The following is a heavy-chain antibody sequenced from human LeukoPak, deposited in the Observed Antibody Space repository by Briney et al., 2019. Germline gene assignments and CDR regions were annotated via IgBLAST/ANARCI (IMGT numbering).Heavy chain of an antibody. J-gene: IGHJ1*01. Sequence: SETLSLTCTVSGGSSSSYYWSWIRQPPGKGLEWIGYIYYSGSTNYNPSLKSRVTISVDTSKNQFSLKLSSVTAADTAVYYCARGYYGDYVSDSYLQHWGQGTLVTVSS. CDR3: ARGYYGDYVSDSYLQH. CDR2: IYYSGST. V-gene: IGHV4-59*01. D-gene: IGHD4-17*01. CDR1: GGSSSSYY.